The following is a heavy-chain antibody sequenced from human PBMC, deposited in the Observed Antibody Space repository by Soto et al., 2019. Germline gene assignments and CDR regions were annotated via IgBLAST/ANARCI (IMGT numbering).Heavy chain of an antibody. Sequence: EVQLVESGGGLVQPGGSLRLSCAASGFTVSSNYMSWVRQAPGKGLEWVSVIYSGGSTYYADSVKDRFTISRDNSKNTLYLQMNSLRAEDTAVYYCAIEDLRGTYFDYWGQGTLVTVSS. CDR3: AIEDLRGTYFDY. J-gene: IGHJ4*02. CDR2: IYSGGST. CDR1: GFTVSSNY. V-gene: IGHV3-66*01.